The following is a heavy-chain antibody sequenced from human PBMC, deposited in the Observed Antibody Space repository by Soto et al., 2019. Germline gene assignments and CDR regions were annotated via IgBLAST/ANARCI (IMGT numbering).Heavy chain of an antibody. J-gene: IGHJ5*02. V-gene: IGHV4-34*01. CDR3: ARGRRYDFWSGWNWFDP. CDR1: GGSFSGYY. CDR2: INHSGST. Sequence: SETLSLTCAVYGGSFSGYYWSWIRQPPGKGLEWIGEINHSGSTNYNPSLKSRVAISVDTSKNQFSLKLSSVTAADTAVYYCARGRRYDFWSGWNWFDPWGQGTLVTVSS. D-gene: IGHD3-3*01.